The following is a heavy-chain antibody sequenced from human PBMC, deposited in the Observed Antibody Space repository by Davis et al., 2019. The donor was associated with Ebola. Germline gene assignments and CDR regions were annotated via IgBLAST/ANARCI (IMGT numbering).Heavy chain of an antibody. CDR1: GGSISSYY. CDR2: IYYSGST. D-gene: IGHD6-13*01. J-gene: IGHJ5*02. CDR3: ARAWSQLAPFDP. V-gene: IGHV4-39*01. Sequence: MPSETLSLTCTVSGGSISSYYWGWIRQPPGKGLEWIGSIYYSGSTYYNPSLKSRVTISVDTSKNQFSLKLSSVTAADTAVYYCARAWSQLAPFDPWGQGTLVTVSS.